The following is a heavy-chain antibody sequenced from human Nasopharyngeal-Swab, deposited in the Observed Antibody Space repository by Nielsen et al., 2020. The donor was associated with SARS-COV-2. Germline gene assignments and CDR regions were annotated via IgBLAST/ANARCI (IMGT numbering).Heavy chain of an antibody. D-gene: IGHD3-22*01. CDR2: IYYSGST. J-gene: IGHJ1*01. Sequence: SETLSLTCTVSGGSISSSSYYWGWIRQPPGKGLEWIGSIYYSGSTYYNPSLKSRVAIPLDTSKNQFSLKLSSVTAADTAVYYCARHKGYYDSSGYHRGYFQHWGQGTLVTVSS. CDR1: GGSISSSSYY. V-gene: IGHV4-39*01. CDR3: ARHKGYYDSSGYHRGYFQH.